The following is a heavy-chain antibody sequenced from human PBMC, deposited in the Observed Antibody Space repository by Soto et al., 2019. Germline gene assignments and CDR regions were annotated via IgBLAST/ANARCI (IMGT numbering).Heavy chain of an antibody. V-gene: IGHV1-8*01. J-gene: IGHJ4*02. Sequence: QVQLVQSGAEVKQPGASVKVSCRTSGYTFTNYDIRWERQATGQGLEWMGWMNPDSAKTGYAQKFQGRVTLTRDTSISTGYKELNSLTSEDTGIYYCARAIRDQLLSDYWGQGSLVIVSA. D-gene: IGHD1-26*01. CDR2: MNPDSAKT. CDR1: GYTFTNYD. CDR3: ARAIRDQLLSDY.